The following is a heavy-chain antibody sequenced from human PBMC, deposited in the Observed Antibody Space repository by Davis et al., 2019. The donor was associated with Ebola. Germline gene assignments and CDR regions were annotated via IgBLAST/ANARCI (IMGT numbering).Heavy chain of an antibody. CDR3: ARDYSSGWYLTWYFDL. D-gene: IGHD6-19*01. CDR1: GFTFSSYA. Sequence: PGGSLRLSCAASGFTFSSYAMHWVRQAPGKGLEWVAVISYDGSNKYYADSVKGRFTISRDNSKNTLYLQMNSLRAEDTAVYYCARDYSSGWYLTWYFDLWGRGTLVTVSS. CDR2: ISYDGSNK. V-gene: IGHV3-30-3*01. J-gene: IGHJ2*01.